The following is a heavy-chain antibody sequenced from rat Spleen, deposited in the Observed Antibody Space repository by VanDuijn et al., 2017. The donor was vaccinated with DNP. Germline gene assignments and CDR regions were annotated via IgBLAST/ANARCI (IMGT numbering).Heavy chain of an antibody. CDR2: ITSSGGTT. Sequence: EVQLVESGGGLVQPGRSLKLSCAASGFTFNNYLMTWIRQVPGKGLEWVASITSSGGTTYYPDSVKGRFTISRDNAKNTLYLQMNSLRSEDTATYYCVRDGLNYGGLFAYWGQGTLVTVSS. V-gene: IGHV5-31*01. CDR3: VRDGLNYGGLFAY. D-gene: IGHD1-11*01. J-gene: IGHJ3*01. CDR1: GFTFNNYL.